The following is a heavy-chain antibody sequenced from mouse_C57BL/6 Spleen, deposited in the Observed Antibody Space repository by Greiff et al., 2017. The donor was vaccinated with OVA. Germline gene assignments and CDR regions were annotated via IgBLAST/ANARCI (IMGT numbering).Heavy chain of an antibody. CDR1: GYAFSSYW. V-gene: IGHV1-80*01. CDR3: ARSDWDDGY. J-gene: IGHJ2*01. D-gene: IGHD4-1*01. Sequence: VQLQQSGAELVKPGASVKISCKASGYAFSSYWMIWVKQRPGKGLEWIGQIYPGDGDTNYNGKFKGKATLTADKSSSTAYMQLSSLTSEDSAVYFCARSDWDDGYWGQGTTLTVSS. CDR2: IYPGDGDT.